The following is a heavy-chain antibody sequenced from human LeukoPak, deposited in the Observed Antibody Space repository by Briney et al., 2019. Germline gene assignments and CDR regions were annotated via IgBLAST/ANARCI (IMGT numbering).Heavy chain of an antibody. D-gene: IGHD2-2*01. J-gene: IGHJ6*03. CDR1: GGSISSGSYY. Sequence: SETLSLTCTVSGGSISSGSYYWSWIRQPAGKGLEWIGRIYTSGSTNYNPSLKSRVTISVDTSKTQFSLKLSSVTAADKAVYYCARGPPSRYCSSTSCYLMGYYYYYMDVWGKGTTVTVSS. CDR3: ARGPPSRYCSSTSCYLMGYYYYYMDV. CDR2: IYTSGST. V-gene: IGHV4-61*02.